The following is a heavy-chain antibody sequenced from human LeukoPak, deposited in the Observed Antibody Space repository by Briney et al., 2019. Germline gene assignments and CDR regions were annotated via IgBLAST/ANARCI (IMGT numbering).Heavy chain of an antibody. CDR2: INRDGSTT. Sequence: PGGSLRLSCAASGFTFSNYWVHWVRQAPGKGLVWVSRINRDGSTTKYADSVKGRFTVSRDNSKNTLYLQMNNLRAEDTAVYYCATLLDAFDIWGQGTMVTVSS. CDR3: ATLLDAFDI. CDR1: GFTFSNYW. V-gene: IGHV3-74*03. J-gene: IGHJ3*02. D-gene: IGHD3-10*01.